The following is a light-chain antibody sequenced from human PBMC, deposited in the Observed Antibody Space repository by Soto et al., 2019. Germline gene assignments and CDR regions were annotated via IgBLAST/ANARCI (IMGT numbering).Light chain of an antibody. CDR2: EGS. CDR1: SSDVGSYNL. Sequence: QSVLTQPASVSGSPGQSITISCTGTSSDVGSYNLVSWYQQHPGKAPKLMIYEGSKRPSGVSNRFSGSKSGNTASLTISGLQAEDEADYYCCSYAGSSTFHYVFGTGTKVPS. J-gene: IGLJ1*01. CDR3: CSYAGSSTFHYV. V-gene: IGLV2-23*01.